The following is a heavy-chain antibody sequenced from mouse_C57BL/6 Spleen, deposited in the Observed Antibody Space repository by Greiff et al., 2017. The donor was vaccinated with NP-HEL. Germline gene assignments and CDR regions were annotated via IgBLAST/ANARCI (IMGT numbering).Heavy chain of an antibody. V-gene: IGHV1-15*01. CDR1: GYTFTDYE. J-gene: IGHJ2*01. D-gene: IGHD2-4*01. CDR3: TNDYDGVDY. CDR2: IDPETGGT. Sequence: QVQLQQSGAELVRPGASVTLSCKASGYTFTDYEMHWVKQTPVHGLEWIGAIDPETGGTAYNQKFKGKAILTADKSSSTAYMELRSLTSEDSAVYYCTNDYDGVDYWGQGTTLTVSS.